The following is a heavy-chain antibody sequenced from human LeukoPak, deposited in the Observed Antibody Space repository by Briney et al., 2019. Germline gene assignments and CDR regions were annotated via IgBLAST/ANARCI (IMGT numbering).Heavy chain of an antibody. D-gene: IGHD3-22*01. CDR3: TRDYNDSSAHQAASDI. CDR1: GFTFGDYA. CDR2: IRSEAYGGTT. Sequence: GGSLRLSCTASGFTFGDYAMSWFRQAPGKGLEWVGFIRSEAYGGTTEYAASVKGRFTISRDDSKSIAYLQMNSLKTGDTAVYYCTRDYNDSSAHQAASDIWGQGTMVTVSS. V-gene: IGHV3-49*03. J-gene: IGHJ3*02.